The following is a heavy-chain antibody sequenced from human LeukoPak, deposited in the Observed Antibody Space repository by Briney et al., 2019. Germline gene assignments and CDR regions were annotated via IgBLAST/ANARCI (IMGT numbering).Heavy chain of an antibody. CDR1: GGSFSGYY. D-gene: IGHD6-13*01. CDR3: ARQDPGYSSSRPFDY. J-gene: IGHJ4*02. V-gene: IGHV4-34*01. Sequence: SETLSLTCAVYGGSFSGYYWSWIRQPPGKGLEWIGSIYYSGNTYYNPSLKSRVTISIDTSKNQFSPKLSSVTAADTAIFYCARQDPGYSSSRPFDYWGQGTRVTVSS. CDR2: IYYSGNT.